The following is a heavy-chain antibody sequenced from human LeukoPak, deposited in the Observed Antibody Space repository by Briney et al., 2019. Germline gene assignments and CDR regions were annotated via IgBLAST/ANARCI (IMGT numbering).Heavy chain of an antibody. D-gene: IGHD2-2*03. V-gene: IGHV4-34*01. Sequence: SETLSLTCAVYGGSFSGYYRSWIRQPPGKGLEWIGEINHSGSTNYNPSLKSRVTISVDTSKNQFSLKLSSVTAADTAVYYCARGLDDYYYYYGMDVWGQGTTVTVSS. J-gene: IGHJ6*02. CDR2: INHSGST. CDR1: GGSFSGYY. CDR3: ARGLDDYYYYYGMDV.